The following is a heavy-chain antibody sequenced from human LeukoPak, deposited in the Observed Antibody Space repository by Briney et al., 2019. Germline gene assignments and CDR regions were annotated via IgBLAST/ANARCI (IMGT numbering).Heavy chain of an antibody. CDR1: GYTFTSYY. J-gene: IGHJ4*02. D-gene: IGHD3-22*01. CDR2: ISAYNGNT. V-gene: IGHV1-18*04. CDR3: ARDGYYDSSFDY. Sequence: ASVKVSCKASGYTFTSYYMHWVRQAPGQGLEWMGWISAYNGNTNYAQKLQGRVTMTTDTSTSTAYMELRSLRSDDTAVYYCARDGYYDSSFDYWGQGTLVTVSS.